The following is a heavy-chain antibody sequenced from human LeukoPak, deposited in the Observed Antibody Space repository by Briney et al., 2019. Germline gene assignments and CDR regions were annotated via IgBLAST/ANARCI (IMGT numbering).Heavy chain of an antibody. CDR2: IYSGGST. V-gene: IGHV3-53*01. Sequence: PGGSLRLSCAASGFTVSSNYMSWVRQAPGKGLEWVSVIYSGGSTYYADSVKGRFTISRDNSKNTLYLQMNSLRADDTAVYYCARVEEGHFDYWGQGTLVTVSS. CDR1: GFTVSSNY. CDR3: ARVEEGHFDY. J-gene: IGHJ4*02.